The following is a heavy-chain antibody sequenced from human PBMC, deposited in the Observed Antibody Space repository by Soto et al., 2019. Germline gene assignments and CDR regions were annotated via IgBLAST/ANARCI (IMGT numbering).Heavy chain of an antibody. J-gene: IGHJ4*02. CDR2: INHSGST. CDR3: AERGGYGSGSYYNFDY. CDR1: GGSFSGYY. V-gene: IGHV4-34*01. D-gene: IGHD3-10*01. Sequence: SETLSLTCAVYGGSFSGYYWSWIRQPPGKGLEWIGEINHSGSTNYNPSLKSRVTISVDTSKNQFSLKLSSVTAADTAVYYCAERGGYGSGSYYNFDYWGQGTLVTVSS.